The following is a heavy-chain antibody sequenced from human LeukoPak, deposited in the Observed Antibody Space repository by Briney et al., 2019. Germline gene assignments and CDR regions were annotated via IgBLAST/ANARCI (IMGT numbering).Heavy chain of an antibody. CDR3: AEDGAFDI. CDR1: GFTFDDYA. CDR2: ISWNSGSI. J-gene: IGHJ3*02. Sequence: PGGSLRLSCAASGFTFDDYAMHWVRQAPGKGLEWVSGISWNSGSIGYADSVKGRFTISRDNAKNSLYLQMNSLRAEDTALYYCAEDGAFDIWGQGTMVTVSS. V-gene: IGHV3-9*01.